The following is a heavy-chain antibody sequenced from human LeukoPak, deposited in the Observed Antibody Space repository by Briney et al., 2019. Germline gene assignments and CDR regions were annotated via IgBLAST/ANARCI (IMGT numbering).Heavy chain of an antibody. D-gene: IGHD5-18*01. CDR3: AKVGYSYGYNPPDY. J-gene: IGHJ4*02. V-gene: IGHV3-30*18. CDR1: GFTFSSYG. CDR2: ISHDGTVQ. Sequence: GGSLRLSCAASGFTFSSYGMQWVRQAPGKGLEWVAVISHDGTVQHYADSVKGRFTISRDNSDNTLYLQMNSLGAEDTAVYYCAKVGYSYGYNPPDYWGQGTLVTVSS.